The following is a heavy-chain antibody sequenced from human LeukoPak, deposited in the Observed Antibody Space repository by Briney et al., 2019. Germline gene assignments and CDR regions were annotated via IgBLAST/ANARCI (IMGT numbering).Heavy chain of an antibody. Sequence: GGSLRLSCAASGFTFSSYTMNWVRQAPGKGLEWVSSISSSRSYIYNADSVKGRFNISRDNAKNSLYLQMNSLRAEDTAVYYCARDHCSSTSCFPSGTNYFDSWGQGTPVTVSS. CDR2: ISSSRSYI. CDR3: ARDHCSSTSCFPSGTNYFDS. D-gene: IGHD2-2*01. V-gene: IGHV3-21*01. J-gene: IGHJ4*02. CDR1: GFTFSSYT.